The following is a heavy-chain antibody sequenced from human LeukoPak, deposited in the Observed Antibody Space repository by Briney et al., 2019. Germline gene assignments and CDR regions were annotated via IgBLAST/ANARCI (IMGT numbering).Heavy chain of an antibody. J-gene: IGHJ5*02. D-gene: IGHD3-10*01. Sequence: PSETLSLTCTVSGGSISSYYWSWIRQPPGKGLEWIGYIYDSGSTNYNPSLKSRVTISVDTSKNQFSLKLSSVTAADTAVYYCARLSGSGSYFNWFDPWGQGTLVTVSS. CDR3: ARLSGSGSYFNWFDP. CDR1: GGSISSYY. V-gene: IGHV4-59*12. CDR2: IYDSGST.